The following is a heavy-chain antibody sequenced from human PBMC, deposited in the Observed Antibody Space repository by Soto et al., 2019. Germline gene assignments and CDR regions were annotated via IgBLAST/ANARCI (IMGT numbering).Heavy chain of an antibody. CDR3: ARDRGQSGLLRGKKSWFDP. Sequence: TLSLTCTFSRGSISSGGYYSTGIRQHPGKGLEWIGYIYYSRITYYNPSLKSRVTISVDTSKNQFSLKRSIVTAADTAVYYCARDRGQSGLLRGKKSWFDPWGQGTRVTVSS. J-gene: IGHJ5*02. CDR2: IYYSRIT. CDR1: RGSISSGGYY. V-gene: IGHV4-31*03. D-gene: IGHD1-26*01.